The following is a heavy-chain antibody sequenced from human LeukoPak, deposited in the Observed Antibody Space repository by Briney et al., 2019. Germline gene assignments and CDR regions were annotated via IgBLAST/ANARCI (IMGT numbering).Heavy chain of an antibody. CDR1: GFTFNSYW. J-gene: IGHJ4*02. CDR3: VRQLGGSGSY. D-gene: IGHD3-10*01. CDR2: IKQDGNEK. Sequence: GGSLRLSCAASGFTFNSYWMNWVRQAPGKGLEWVASIKQDGNEKSYVDSVKGRFTISRDNPKNSLYLQMGSLRAEDTAVYYCVRQLGGSGSYWGQGTLVTVSS. V-gene: IGHV3-7*01.